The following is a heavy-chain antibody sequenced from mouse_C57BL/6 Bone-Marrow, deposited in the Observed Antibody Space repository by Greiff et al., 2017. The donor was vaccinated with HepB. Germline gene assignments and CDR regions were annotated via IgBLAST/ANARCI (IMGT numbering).Heavy chain of an antibody. CDR2: INPYNGGT. CDR3: ARRGDSSGPGYFGY. Sequence: VQLQQSGPVLVKPGASVKMSCKASGYTFTDYYMNWVKQSHGKSLEWIGVINPYNGGTSYNQKFKGKATLTVDKSSSTAYMELNRLTSEDSAVYYCARRGDSSGPGYFGYWGQGTTLTVSS. J-gene: IGHJ2*01. CDR1: GYTFTDYY. D-gene: IGHD3-2*02. V-gene: IGHV1-19*01.